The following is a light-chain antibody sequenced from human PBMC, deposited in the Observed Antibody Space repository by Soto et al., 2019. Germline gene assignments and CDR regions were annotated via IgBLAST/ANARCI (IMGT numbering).Light chain of an antibody. CDR2: AAS. J-gene: IGKJ2*01. CDR1: QSISVH. CDR3: QQSYITPYT. V-gene: IGKV1-39*01. Sequence: DIQMTQSPSSLSASVGDTVTITCRASQSISVHLNWYQQKPGKVPKLLIYAASNLTSGVPLRFSGSGSETDFALTISSLQPEDFATYYCQQSYITPYTFGKGNKLEIK.